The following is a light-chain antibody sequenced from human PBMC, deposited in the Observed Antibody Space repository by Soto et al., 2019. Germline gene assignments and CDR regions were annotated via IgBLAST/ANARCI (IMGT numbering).Light chain of an antibody. CDR1: GSDVGGYNY. V-gene: IGLV2-8*01. CDR3: SSYTGRDNLV. Sequence: LTQPPSASGSPGQSVTISCTGTGSDVGGYNYVSWYQHHPGKAPKLMIYEVNKRPSGVPDRFSASKSGNTASLTVSGLQPEDEADYYCSSYTGRDNLVFGGGTKVTVL. J-gene: IGLJ3*02. CDR2: EVN.